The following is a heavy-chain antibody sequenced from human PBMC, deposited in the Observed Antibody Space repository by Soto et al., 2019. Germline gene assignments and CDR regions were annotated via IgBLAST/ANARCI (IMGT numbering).Heavy chain of an antibody. D-gene: IGHD3-10*01. J-gene: IGHJ1*01. CDR3: ARIIGGGRVLYFQH. V-gene: IGHV2-26*01. Sequence: QVTLKESGPVLVKPTETLTLTCTVSGFSLTNARMGVSWIRQPPGKALEWLAHIFSNDEKSYSTSLSNRLTFSQDTSKSQVVLTMTNMDPVDTATYYCARIIGGGRVLYFQHWGQGTLVTVSS. CDR2: IFSNDEK. CDR1: GFSLTNARMG.